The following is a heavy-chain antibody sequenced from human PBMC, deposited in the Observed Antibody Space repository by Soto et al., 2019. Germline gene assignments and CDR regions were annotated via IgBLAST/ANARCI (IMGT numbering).Heavy chain of an antibody. CDR2: ISYDGTDK. D-gene: IGHD3-10*01. J-gene: IGHJ5*01. V-gene: IGHV3-30*18. Sequence: QVHLVESGGGVVQPGRSLTISCVGSGFAFSTYGMHWVRQAPAKGLEWVALISYDGTDKYYADSVKGSFSISRNNSKQTLSLQMDSLRPEYTAVYYFANDFGAWSDSWGHGTLVNVSS. CDR3: ANDFGAWSDS. CDR1: GFAFSTYG.